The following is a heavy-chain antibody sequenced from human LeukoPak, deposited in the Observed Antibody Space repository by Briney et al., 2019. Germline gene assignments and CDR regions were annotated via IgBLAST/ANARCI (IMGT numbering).Heavy chain of an antibody. V-gene: IGHV3-33*01. J-gene: IGHJ4*02. CDR1: GFTFRSHG. D-gene: IGHD1-26*01. Sequence: GGSLRLSCAASGFTFRSHGMHWVRQAPGKGLEWVAFIWYDGSNKYYTDSVKGRFTISRDNSKNTLYLQMNSLRAEDTAVYYCAGDRATSHFDYWGQGALVTISS. CDR2: IWYDGSNK. CDR3: AGDRATSHFDY.